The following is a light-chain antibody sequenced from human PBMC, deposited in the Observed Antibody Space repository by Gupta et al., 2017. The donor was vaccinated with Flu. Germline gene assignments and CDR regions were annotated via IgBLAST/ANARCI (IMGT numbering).Light chain of an antibody. Sequence: QSALTQPASVSGSPGQSIAISCTGSNSDVGGYNVVSWHQQDPGTPPILLIYEVTRRSAGVSCCFAATKSGNTASPTIAVHEGEDEAYYYHSSDTTSNTLVFGGGTKLTVL. CDR1: NSDVGGYNV. CDR3: SSDTTSNTLV. J-gene: IGLJ3*02. V-gene: IGLV2-14*01. CDR2: EVT.